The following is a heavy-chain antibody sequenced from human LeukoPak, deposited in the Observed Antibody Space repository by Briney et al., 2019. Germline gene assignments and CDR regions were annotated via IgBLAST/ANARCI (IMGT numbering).Heavy chain of an antibody. CDR1: GFTFSSYA. CDR3: ATDSNPLGRYYGMDV. D-gene: IGHD3-22*01. Sequence: GGSLRLSCAASGFTFSSYAMSWVRQAPGKGLEWVSAISGSGGSTYYADSVKGRFTISRDNSKNTLYLQMNSLRSEDTAVYYCATDSNPLGRYYGMDVWGQGTTVTVSS. CDR2: ISGSGGST. J-gene: IGHJ6*02. V-gene: IGHV3-23*01.